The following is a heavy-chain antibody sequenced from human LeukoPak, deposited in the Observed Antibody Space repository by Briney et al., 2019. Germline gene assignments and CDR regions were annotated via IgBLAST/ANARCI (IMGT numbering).Heavy chain of an antibody. J-gene: IGHJ3*02. D-gene: IGHD3-16*02. Sequence: GESLLISCKGSGYSFTSYWIGWVRQLPGKGLERMGIIHPDDSDTRYSPSIQGQVTISADKSISTAYLQWSSLKASDTAMYYCARPASSFTPDAFDIWGQGTMVTVSS. CDR3: ARPASSFTPDAFDI. V-gene: IGHV5-51*01. CDR1: GYSFTSYW. CDR2: IHPDDSDT.